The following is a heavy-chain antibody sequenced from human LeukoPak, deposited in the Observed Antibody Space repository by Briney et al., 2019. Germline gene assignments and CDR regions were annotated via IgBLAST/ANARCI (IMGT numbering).Heavy chain of an antibody. CDR2: INHSGST. D-gene: IGHD2-15*01. CDR3: ARDRGYCSGGSCYHYYYYYMDV. V-gene: IGHV4-34*01. J-gene: IGHJ6*03. Sequence: PSETLSLTCAVYGGSFSGYYWSWIRQPPGKGLEWIGEINHSGSTNYNPSLKSRVTISVDTSKNQFSLKLSSVTAADTAVYYCARDRGYCSGGSCYHYYYYYMDVWGKGTTVTISS. CDR1: GGSFSGYY.